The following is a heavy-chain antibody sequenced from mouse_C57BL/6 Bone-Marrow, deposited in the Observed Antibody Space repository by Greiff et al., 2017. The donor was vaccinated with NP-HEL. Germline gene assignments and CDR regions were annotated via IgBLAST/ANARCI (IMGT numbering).Heavy chain of an antibody. D-gene: IGHD2-5*01. CDR2: IHPNSGST. J-gene: IGHJ2*01. CDR1: GYTFTSYW. Sequence: QVQLQHPGAELVKPGASVKLSCKASGYTFTSYWMHWVKQRPGQGLEWIGMIHPNSGSTNYNEKFKSKATLTVDKSSSTAYMQLSSLTSEDSAVYYCARGDYSNYLYYFDYWGQGTTLTVSS. V-gene: IGHV1-64*01. CDR3: ARGDYSNYLYYFDY.